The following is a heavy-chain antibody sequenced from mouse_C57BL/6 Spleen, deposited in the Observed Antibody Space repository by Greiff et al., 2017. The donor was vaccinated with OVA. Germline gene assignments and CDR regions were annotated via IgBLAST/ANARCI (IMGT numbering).Heavy chain of an antibody. J-gene: IGHJ3*01. CDR3: ARSTWSFAY. D-gene: IGHD6-1*01. Sequence: QVQLKQSGPELVKPGASVKISCKASGYAFSSSWMNWVKQRPGKGLEWIGRIYPGDGDTNYNGKFKGKATLTADKSSSTAYMHLSSLTSEDSAVYFCARSTWSFAYWGQGTLVTVSA. V-gene: IGHV1-82*01. CDR1: GYAFSSSW. CDR2: IYPGDGDT.